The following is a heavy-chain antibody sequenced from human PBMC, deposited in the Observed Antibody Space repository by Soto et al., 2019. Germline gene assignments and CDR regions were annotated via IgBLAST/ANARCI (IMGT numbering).Heavy chain of an antibody. V-gene: IGHV3-7*01. CDR2: IRQDGSEK. Sequence: GGSLRLSCAASGFTFSNYCMSWVRQAPGKGLEWVANIRQDGSEKFYVDSVKGRFTISRDNAKNSLYLQMNSLRAEDTAVYYCASPPLTLTSAYYYIDVWGKGTTVTVSS. CDR3: ASPPLTLTSAYYYIDV. J-gene: IGHJ6*03. D-gene: IGHD2-21*02. CDR1: GFTFSNYC.